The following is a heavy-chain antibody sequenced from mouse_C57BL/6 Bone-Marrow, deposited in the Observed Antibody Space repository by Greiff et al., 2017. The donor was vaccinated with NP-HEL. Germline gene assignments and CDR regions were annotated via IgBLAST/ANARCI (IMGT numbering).Heavy chain of an antibody. V-gene: IGHV5-4*01. Sequence: EVQRVESGGGLVTPLGSLKLSCEASVFPFRRYAMSWVRPTPDKRLEWVAPISDVCRYTYYPDNVKGRFTISRDNAKNNLYLQMSHLKSEDTAMYYCARFPMITTGYYYAMDYWGQGTSVTVSS. J-gene: IGHJ4*01. CDR1: VFPFRRYA. CDR3: ARFPMITTGYYYAMDY. CDR2: ISDVCRYT. D-gene: IGHD2-4*01.